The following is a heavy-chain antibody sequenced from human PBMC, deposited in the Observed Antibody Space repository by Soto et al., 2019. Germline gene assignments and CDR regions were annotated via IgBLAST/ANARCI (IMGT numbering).Heavy chain of an antibody. D-gene: IGHD2-15*01. J-gene: IGHJ5*01. V-gene: IGHV3-11*06. CDR1: GFTFGDSY. Sequence: GGSLRLSCAGSGFTFGDSYMSWIRQAPGKGLEWLSYISPGSRYPAYADSVKGRFTISRANAKRSLYPQMMSLTAEDTAIYYCLRGGGRGLFDPWGQGTMVTVSS. CDR2: ISPGSRYP. CDR3: LRGGGRGLFDP.